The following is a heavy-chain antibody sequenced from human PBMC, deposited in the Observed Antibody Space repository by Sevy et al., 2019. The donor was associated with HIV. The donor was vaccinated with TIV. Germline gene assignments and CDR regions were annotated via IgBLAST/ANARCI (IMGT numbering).Heavy chain of an antibody. D-gene: IGHD6-6*01. CDR2: ISGSADRT. Sequence: GGSLRLSCAASGFTFSTYAMSWVRQAPGKGLEWVSGISGSADRTNYADSVKGRFTISRDNSKNTLYLQMNSLRVEDTAVYYCAKEGSSPDWYFDVWGRGTLVTVSS. J-gene: IGHJ2*01. V-gene: IGHV3-23*01. CDR3: AKEGSSPDWYFDV. CDR1: GFTFSTYA.